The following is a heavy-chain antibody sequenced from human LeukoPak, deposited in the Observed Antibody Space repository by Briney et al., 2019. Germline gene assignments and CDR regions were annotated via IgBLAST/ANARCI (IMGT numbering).Heavy chain of an antibody. CDR3: ARGPDYYDSSDYYHAY. D-gene: IGHD3-22*01. V-gene: IGHV3-30*03. J-gene: IGHJ4*02. Sequence: PGGSLRLSCAASGFTFSGFGIYWVRQAPGKGLEWVAVISSDGSNKYYADSVKGRFTISRDNSKNTLYLQMNSLRADDTAVYYCARGPDYYDSSDYYHAYWGQGTLLTVSS. CDR2: ISSDGSNK. CDR1: GFTFSGFG.